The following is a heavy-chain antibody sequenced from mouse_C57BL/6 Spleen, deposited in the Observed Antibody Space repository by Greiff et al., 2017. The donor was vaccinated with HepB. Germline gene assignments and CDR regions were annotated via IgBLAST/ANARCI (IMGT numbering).Heavy chain of an antibody. CDR1: GYTFTSYW. CDR2: IYPGSGST. D-gene: IGHD1-1*01. CDR3: ARKLRGYAMDY. J-gene: IGHJ4*01. Sequence: QVQLKESGAELVKPGASVKMSCKASGYTFTSYWITWVKQRPGQGLEWIGDIYPGSGSTNYNEKFKSKATLTVDTSSSTAYMQLSSLTSEDSAVYYCARKLRGYAMDYWGQGTSVTVSS. V-gene: IGHV1-55*01.